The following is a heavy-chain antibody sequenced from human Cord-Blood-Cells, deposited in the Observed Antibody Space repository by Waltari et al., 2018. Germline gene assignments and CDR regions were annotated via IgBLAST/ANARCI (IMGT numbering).Heavy chain of an antibody. V-gene: IGHV3-23*01. D-gene: IGHD3-22*01. Sequence: EVQLLESGGGLVQPGGSLRLSCAASGFTFSSYAMTWVRQAPGKGLEWVSAISGSGGSTYYADSVKGRFTISRDNSKNTLYLQMNSLRAEDTAVYYCAKDRGYLDAFDIWGQGTMVTVSS. CDR2: ISGSGGST. J-gene: IGHJ3*02. CDR3: AKDRGYLDAFDI. CDR1: GFTFSSYA.